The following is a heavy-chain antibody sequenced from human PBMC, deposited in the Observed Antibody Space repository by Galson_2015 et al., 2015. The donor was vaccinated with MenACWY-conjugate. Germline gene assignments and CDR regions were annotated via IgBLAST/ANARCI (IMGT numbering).Heavy chain of an antibody. CDR2: INAGNGNT. CDR3: ASSESIAVAGTVYYGMDV. CDR1: GYTFTSYA. J-gene: IGHJ6*02. Sequence: SVKVSCKASGYTFTSYAMHWVRQAPGQRLEWMGWINAGNGNTKYSQKFQGRVTITRDTSASTAYMELSSLRSEDTAVYYCASSESIAVAGTVYYGMDVWGQGTTVTVSS. D-gene: IGHD6-19*01. V-gene: IGHV1-3*01.